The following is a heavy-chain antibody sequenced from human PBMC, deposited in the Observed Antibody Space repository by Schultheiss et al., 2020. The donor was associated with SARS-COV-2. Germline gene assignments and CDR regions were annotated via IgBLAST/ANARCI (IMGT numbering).Heavy chain of an antibody. CDR2: ISYDGSNK. CDR1: GFTFSSYA. D-gene: IGHD6-19*01. J-gene: IGHJ4*02. V-gene: IGHV3-30*04. Sequence: GGSLRLSCAASGFTFSSYAMHWVRQAPGKGLEWVAVISYDGSNKYYADSVKGRFTISRDNSKNTLYLQMNSLRAEDTAVYYCARDEKWLALDYWGQGTLVTVSS. CDR3: ARDEKWLALDY.